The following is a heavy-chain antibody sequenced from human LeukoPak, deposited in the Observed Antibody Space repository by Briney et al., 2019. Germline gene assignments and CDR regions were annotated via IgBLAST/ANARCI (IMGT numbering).Heavy chain of an antibody. V-gene: IGHV3-66*04. D-gene: IGHD2-21*02. Sequence: GGSLRLSGAASEFSVGSNYMTWVRQAPGKGVGWVSLIYSGGSTYYADSVKGRFTISRDNSKNTLYLQMNSLRAEDTAVYYCARPIVVVTATHFDYWGQGTLVTVSS. CDR2: IYSGGST. CDR3: ARPIVVVTATHFDY. CDR1: EFSVGSNY. J-gene: IGHJ4*02.